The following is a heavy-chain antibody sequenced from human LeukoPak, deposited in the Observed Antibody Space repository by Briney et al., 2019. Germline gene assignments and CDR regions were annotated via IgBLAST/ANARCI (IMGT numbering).Heavy chain of an antibody. J-gene: IGHJ4*02. D-gene: IGHD2-2*01. CDR1: GYTFTSYA. Sequence: ASVKVSCKASGYTFTSYAMHWVRQAPGQRLEWMGWINAGNGNTKYSQKLQGRVTMTTDTSTSTAYMELRSLRSDDTAVYYCARASPLGYCSSTSCWPFDYWGQGILVTVSS. V-gene: IGHV1-3*01. CDR2: INAGNGNT. CDR3: ARASPLGYCSSTSCWPFDY.